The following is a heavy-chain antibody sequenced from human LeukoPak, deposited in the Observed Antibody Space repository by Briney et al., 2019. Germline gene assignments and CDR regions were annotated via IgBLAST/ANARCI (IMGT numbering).Heavy chain of an antibody. CDR3: ARVVRGYYDSSGYFQTDDTVDY. Sequence: GGSLRLSCAASGFTFSSYEMNWARQAPGKGLEWVSYISSSGSTIYYADSVKGRFTISRDNAKNSLYLQMNSLRAEDTAVYYCARVVRGYYDSSGYFQTDDTVDYWGQGTLVTVSS. CDR2: ISSSGSTI. V-gene: IGHV3-48*03. D-gene: IGHD3-22*01. CDR1: GFTFSSYE. J-gene: IGHJ4*02.